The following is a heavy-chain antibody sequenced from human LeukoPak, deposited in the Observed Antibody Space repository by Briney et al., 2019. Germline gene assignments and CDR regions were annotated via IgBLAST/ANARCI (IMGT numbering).Heavy chain of an antibody. D-gene: IGHD2/OR15-2a*01. CDR3: VSFYETY. CDR2: INSDGSWT. V-gene: IGHV3-74*01. J-gene: IGHJ4*02. Sequence: GGSLRPSCAASGNYWMHWVRQAPGKGLVWVSHINSDGSWTSYADSVKGRFTISKDNAKNTVYLQMNSLRAEDTAVYYCVSFYETYWGRGTLVTVSS. CDR1: GNYW.